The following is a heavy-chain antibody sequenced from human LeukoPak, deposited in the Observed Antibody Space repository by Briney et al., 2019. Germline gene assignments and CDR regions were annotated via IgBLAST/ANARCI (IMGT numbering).Heavy chain of an antibody. Sequence: PSETLSLTSAVYGGSFSGYYWSWIRQPPGKGLEWIGEINHSGSTNYNPSLKSRVTISVDTSKNQFSLKLSSVTAADTAVYYCARGRGITMVRDLDYWGQGTLVTVSS. J-gene: IGHJ4*02. CDR1: GGSFSGYY. CDR2: INHSGST. D-gene: IGHD3-10*01. CDR3: ARGRGITMVRDLDY. V-gene: IGHV4-34*01.